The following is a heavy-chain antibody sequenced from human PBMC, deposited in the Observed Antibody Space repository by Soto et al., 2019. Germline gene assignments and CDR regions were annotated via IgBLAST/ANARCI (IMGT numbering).Heavy chain of an antibody. J-gene: IGHJ4*02. V-gene: IGHV3-11*05. CDR2: ISSSTSHT. Sequence: QVQLVESGGGLVKPGGSLRLSCAGSGFTFSNYYMPWIRQAPGKGLEWVSDISSSTSHTNYADSVKGRFTISRDNAKNSLFLQMNILREEDTAVYYGAGGSGAAGDYFDSWGQG. D-gene: IGHD6-13*01. CDR1: GFTFSNYY. CDR3: AGGSGAAGDYFDS.